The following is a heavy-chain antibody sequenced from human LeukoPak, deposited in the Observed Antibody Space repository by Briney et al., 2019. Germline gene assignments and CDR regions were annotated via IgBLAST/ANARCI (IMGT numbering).Heavy chain of an antibody. CDR1: GFTFSGSA. V-gene: IGHV3-73*01. D-gene: IGHD3-10*01. CDR3: TRHAAYGSGSLLFDP. Sequence: PGGSLRLSCAASGFTFSGSAMHWVRQASGKGLEWVGRIRSKANSYATAYAASVKGRFTISGDDSKNTAYLQMNSLKTEDTAVYYCTRHAAYGSGSLLFDPWGQGTLVTVSS. CDR2: IRSKANSYAT. J-gene: IGHJ5*02.